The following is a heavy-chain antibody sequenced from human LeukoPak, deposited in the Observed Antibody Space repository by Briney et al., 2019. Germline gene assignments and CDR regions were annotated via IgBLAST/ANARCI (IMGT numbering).Heavy chain of an antibody. V-gene: IGHV3-15*01. CDR2: IKSKTDGGTI. D-gene: IGHD6-13*01. Sequence: GGSLRLSCAASGFTFSNSWMIWVRQAPGKGLEWVGRIKSKTDGGTIDYAAPVKGRFSISRDDSKDTMYLQMNSLRAEDTAVYYCAKDPKLAAARGDYWGQGTLVTVSS. J-gene: IGHJ4*02. CDR1: GFTFSNSW. CDR3: AKDPKLAAARGDY.